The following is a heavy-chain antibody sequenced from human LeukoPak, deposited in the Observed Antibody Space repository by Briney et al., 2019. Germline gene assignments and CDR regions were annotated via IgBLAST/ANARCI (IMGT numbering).Heavy chain of an antibody. D-gene: IGHD2-21*02. CDR3: ARDPPGGWGGDCYFQY. CDR1: GLTFSNYA. CDR2: IGSNYGYT. Sequence: GGSLTLSCAPSGLTFSNYAIHWVRHAPGEGLEYVSAIGSNYGYTYYDNPGKVRFTISSDNSKNTVYLEMGGLRPEDMAVYYCARDPPGGWGGDCYFQYWGQGTLVTVSS. J-gene: IGHJ4*02. V-gene: IGHV3-64*01.